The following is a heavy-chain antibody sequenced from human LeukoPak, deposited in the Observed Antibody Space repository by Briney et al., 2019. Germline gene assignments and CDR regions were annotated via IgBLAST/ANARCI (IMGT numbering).Heavy chain of an antibody. V-gene: IGHV3-30*04. J-gene: IGHJ4*02. CDR3: ARDGARYGEFDY. CDR2: ISYDGSDK. Sequence: GGSLRLSCAASGFTFSLYTMHWVRQAPGKGLEWVAVISYDGSDKYYADSVKGRFTISRDNSKNTLFLQMNSLRAEDTAVYYCARDGARYGEFDYWGQGTLVTVSS. D-gene: IGHD7-27*01. CDR1: GFTFSLYT.